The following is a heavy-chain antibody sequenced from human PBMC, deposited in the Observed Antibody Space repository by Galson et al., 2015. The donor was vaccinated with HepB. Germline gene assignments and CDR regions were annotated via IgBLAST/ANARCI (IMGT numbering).Heavy chain of an antibody. V-gene: IGHV3-30*18. J-gene: IGHJ4*02. Sequence: SLRLSCAASGFTFSSYGMHWVRQAPGKGLEWVAVISYDGSNKYYADSVKGRFTISRDNSKNTLYLQMNSLRAEDTAVYYCAKDRLPGRYYFDYWGQGTLVTVSS. CDR2: ISYDGSNK. CDR1: GFTFSSYG. D-gene: IGHD3-10*01. CDR3: AKDRLPGRYYFDY.